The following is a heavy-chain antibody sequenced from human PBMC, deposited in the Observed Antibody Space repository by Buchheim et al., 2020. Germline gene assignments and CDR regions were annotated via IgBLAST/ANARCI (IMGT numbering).Heavy chain of an antibody. CDR3: ARVQGAVAEYYFDY. CDR2: ISYDGSNK. J-gene: IGHJ4*02. Sequence: QVQLVESGGGVVQPGRSLRLSCAASGFTFSSYAMHWVRQAPGKGLEWVAVISYDGSNKYYADSVKGRFTISIDNSKNTLYLQMNSLRAEDTAVYYCARVQGAVAEYYFDYWGQGTL. V-gene: IGHV3-30-3*01. D-gene: IGHD6-19*01. CDR1: GFTFSSYA.